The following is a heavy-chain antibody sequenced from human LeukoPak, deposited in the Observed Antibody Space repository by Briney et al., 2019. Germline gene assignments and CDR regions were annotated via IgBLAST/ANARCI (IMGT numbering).Heavy chain of an antibody. D-gene: IGHD2-15*01. Sequence: GSVQGSCQASGYTFTSYGISWVRQAPGEGREGLGWIIAYNGNTNYAQKLQGRVTMTTDTSTSTAYMALRSLRSDDTAVYYCARVSGGDIVVVVAATLENWFDPWGQEPWSPSPQ. CDR2: IIAYNGNT. CDR3: ARVSGGDIVVVVAATLENWFDP. V-gene: IGHV1-18*04. CDR1: GYTFTSYG. J-gene: IGHJ5*02.